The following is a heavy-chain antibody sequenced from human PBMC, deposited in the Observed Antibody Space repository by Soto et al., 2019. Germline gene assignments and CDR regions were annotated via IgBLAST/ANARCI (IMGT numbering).Heavy chain of an antibody. D-gene: IGHD5-12*01. CDR2: INYDGSST. J-gene: IGHJ4*02. V-gene: IGHV3-74*01. CDR1: GFTFKNYW. CDR3: ARDLYGYDANYFDS. Sequence: GGSLRLSCVASGFTFKNYWMHWVRQAPGKGLVWVSRINYDGSSTNYADSVKGRITISRDNAKNTLYLQANSLRAEDTAVYFCARDLYGYDANYFDSWGQGTRVTVSS.